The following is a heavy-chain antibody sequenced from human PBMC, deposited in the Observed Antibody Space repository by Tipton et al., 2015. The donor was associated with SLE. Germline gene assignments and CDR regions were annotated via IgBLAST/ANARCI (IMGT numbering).Heavy chain of an antibody. J-gene: IGHJ5*02. Sequence: TLSLTCAVYGGSFSGYYWSWIRQPPGKGLEWIGEVNHSGSTNYNPSLKSRVTISVDTFKNQFSLKLSSVTAADTAVYYCARGVPTSVAAADWFDPWGQGTLVTVSS. CDR2: VNHSGST. CDR3: ARGVPTSVAAADWFDP. CDR1: GGSFSGYY. V-gene: IGHV4-34*01. D-gene: IGHD6-13*01.